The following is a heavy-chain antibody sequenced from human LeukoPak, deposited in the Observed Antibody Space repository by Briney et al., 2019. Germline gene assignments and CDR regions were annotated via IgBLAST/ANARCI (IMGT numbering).Heavy chain of an antibody. V-gene: IGHV3-74*01. D-gene: IGHD2-15*01. Sequence: GSLRLSCAASGFTFDDYAMHWVRQAPGKGPVWVSRINDDGSDTTYADSVKGRFTISRDDAKNMPFLQMNSLRAEDTAVYYCVRGGPSTWSWGQGTLVTVSS. CDR3: VRGGPSTWS. J-gene: IGHJ5*02. CDR2: INDDGSDT. CDR1: GFTFDDYA.